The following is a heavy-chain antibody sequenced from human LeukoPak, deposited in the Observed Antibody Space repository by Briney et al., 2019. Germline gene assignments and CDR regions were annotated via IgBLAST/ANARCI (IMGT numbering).Heavy chain of an antibody. Sequence: GGSLRLSCAASGFTVSSNYMSWVRQAPGKGLEWVSVIYSGGSTYYADSVKGRFTISRDNSKNTPYLQMNSLRAEDTAVYYCAREDSSGYLFDYWGQGTLVTVSS. CDR1: GFTVSSNY. V-gene: IGHV3-53*01. J-gene: IGHJ4*02. CDR2: IYSGGST. CDR3: AREDSSGYLFDY. D-gene: IGHD3-22*01.